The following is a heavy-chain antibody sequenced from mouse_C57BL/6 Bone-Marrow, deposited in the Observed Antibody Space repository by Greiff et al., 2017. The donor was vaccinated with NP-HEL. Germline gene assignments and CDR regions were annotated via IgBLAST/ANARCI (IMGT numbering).Heavy chain of an antibody. J-gene: IGHJ2*01. V-gene: IGHV5-17*01. CDR3: ARRRLTGTSFDY. Sequence: VQLQQSGGGLVKPGGSLKLSCAASGFTFSDYGMHWVRQAPEKGLEWVAYISSGSSTIYYADTVKGRFTISRDNAKNTLFLQMTSLRSEDTAMYYCARRRLTGTSFDYWGQGTTLTVSS. CDR1: GFTFSDYG. CDR2: ISSGSSTI. D-gene: IGHD4-1*01.